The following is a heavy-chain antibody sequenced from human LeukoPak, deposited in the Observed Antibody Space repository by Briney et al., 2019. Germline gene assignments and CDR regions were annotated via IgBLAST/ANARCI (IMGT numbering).Heavy chain of an antibody. CDR1: GGSISSYY. Sequence: KPSETLSLTCTFSGGSISSYYWSWIRQPPGKGLEWIGFIYYSGSTNYNPSLKTRVTISVDTSKNQFSLKLSSVAAADTAVYYCARDHYDSSGYYQLYWGQGTLGTVSS. CDR3: ARDHYDSSGYYQLY. J-gene: IGHJ4*02. V-gene: IGHV4-59*01. CDR2: IYYSGST. D-gene: IGHD3-22*01.